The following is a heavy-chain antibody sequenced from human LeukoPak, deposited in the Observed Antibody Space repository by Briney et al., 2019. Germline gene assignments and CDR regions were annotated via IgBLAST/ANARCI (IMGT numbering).Heavy chain of an antibody. V-gene: IGHV4-59*12. CDR2: IYYSGSA. J-gene: IGHJ4*02. CDR1: GGSISTYY. Sequence: SETLSLTCTVSGGSISTYYWSWIRQPPGKGLEWIGYIYYSGSAYYNPSLKSRVTISVDTSKNQFSLKLSSVTAADTAVYYCARERAALIDYWGQGTLVTVSS. CDR3: ARERAALIDY. D-gene: IGHD2-15*01.